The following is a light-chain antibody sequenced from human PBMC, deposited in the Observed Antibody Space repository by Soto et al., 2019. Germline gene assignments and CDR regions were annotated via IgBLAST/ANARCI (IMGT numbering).Light chain of an antibody. CDR1: QSVSSNY. Sequence: EIVLTQSPGTLSLSPGDRATLSCGASQSVSSNYLSWYQQQPSQPPRVLIHDASIRATGIPDRFSGSGSGTDFTLPISRLEPADFAVYYCQPYGSSPRTFGQGTKVEIK. CDR3: QPYGSSPRT. CDR2: DAS. V-gene: IGKV3-20*01. J-gene: IGKJ1*01.